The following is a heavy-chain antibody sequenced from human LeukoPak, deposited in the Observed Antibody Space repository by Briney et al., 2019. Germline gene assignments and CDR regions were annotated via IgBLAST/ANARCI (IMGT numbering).Heavy chain of an antibody. Sequence: PSGTLSLTCNVSGGYISSYYWSWIRQPPGKGLEWIGYVYISGSTYTSGSTTYNPSLKSRVTISGDTSKNQFSLKLSSVTAADTAVYYCARRAAAAGKEAFDYWGQGTLVTVSS. D-gene: IGHD6-13*01. CDR3: ARRAAAAGKEAFDY. CDR2: ISGSTYTSGST. V-gene: IGHV4-4*09. CDR1: GGYISSYY. J-gene: IGHJ4*02.